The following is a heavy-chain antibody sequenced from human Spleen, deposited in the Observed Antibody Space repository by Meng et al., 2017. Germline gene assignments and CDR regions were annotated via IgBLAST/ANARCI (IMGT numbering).Heavy chain of an antibody. CDR3: AHRAVAGSFEYFQH. D-gene: IGHD6-19*01. J-gene: IGHJ1*01. V-gene: IGHV2-5*02. CDR1: GFSLRTSGVG. Sequence: QITLTESGPTLVKPPQTLTRTCTFSGFSLRTSGVGVGWIRQPPGKALEWLALIYWDDDKRYSPSLKSRLTITKDNSKNQVVLTMTNMDSVDTATYYCAHRAVAGSFEYFQHWGQGTLVTVSS. CDR2: IYWDDDK.